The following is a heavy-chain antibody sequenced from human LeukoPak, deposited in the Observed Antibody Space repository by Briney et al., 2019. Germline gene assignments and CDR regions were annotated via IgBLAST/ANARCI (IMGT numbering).Heavy chain of an antibody. Sequence: KPSETPSLTCTVSGGAITDGNHYWSWTRQRPGGGLEWIGYIHYSGSTDYIVSLRSRLTMSLDTSKSQFSLRLTSVTAADTAVYYCASLSTLGVDHDSWGQGTLVTVSS. CDR2: IHYSGST. V-gene: IGHV4-30-4*01. D-gene: IGHD3-10*01. CDR3: ASLSTLGVDHDS. CDR1: GGAITDGNHY. J-gene: IGHJ4*02.